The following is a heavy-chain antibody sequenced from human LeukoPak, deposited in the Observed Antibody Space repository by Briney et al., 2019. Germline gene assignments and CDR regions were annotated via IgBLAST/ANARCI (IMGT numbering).Heavy chain of an antibody. CDR2: IYYSGST. CDR3: ARLAYYSYAFDI. Sequence: SETLSLTCTVSGGSISSRSYYWGWIRQPPGKGLEWIGSIYYSGSTYYNPSLKSRVTISVDTSKNQFSLKLSSVTAADTAVYYCARLAYYSYAFDIWGQGTMVTVSS. CDR1: GGSISSRSYY. V-gene: IGHV4-39*01. J-gene: IGHJ3*02. D-gene: IGHD3-10*01.